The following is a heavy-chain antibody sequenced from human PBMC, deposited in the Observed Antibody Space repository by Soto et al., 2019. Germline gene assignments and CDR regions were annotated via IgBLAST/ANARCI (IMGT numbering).Heavy chain of an antibody. V-gene: IGHV1-69*01. D-gene: IGHD3-22*01. J-gene: IGHJ6*02. Sequence: QVQLVQSGAEVKKPGSSVKVSCKASGGTFSSYAISWVRQAPGQGLEWMGGIIPIFGTANYAQKFQGRVTITSDDSTSTAYMELSRLRSEDTAVYYCARVGTVIVQHRDYYDYGMDVWGQGTTVTVSS. CDR1: GGTFSSYA. CDR3: ARVGTVIVQHRDYYDYGMDV. CDR2: IIPIFGTA.